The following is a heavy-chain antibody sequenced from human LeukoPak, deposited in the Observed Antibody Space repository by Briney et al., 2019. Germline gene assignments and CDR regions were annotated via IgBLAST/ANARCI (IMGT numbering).Heavy chain of an antibody. CDR3: ARAAYDSNWFDP. V-gene: IGHV1-2*02. CDR2: INPNSGGT. CDR1: GYIFTGYY. D-gene: IGHD2-21*01. J-gene: IGHJ5*02. Sequence: ASVKVSCKASGYIFTGYYMHWVRQAPGQGLEWMGWINPNSGGTNYAQKFQGRVTMTRDTSLSTAYMELSRLRSDDTAVYYCARAAYDSNWFDPWGQGTLVTVSS.